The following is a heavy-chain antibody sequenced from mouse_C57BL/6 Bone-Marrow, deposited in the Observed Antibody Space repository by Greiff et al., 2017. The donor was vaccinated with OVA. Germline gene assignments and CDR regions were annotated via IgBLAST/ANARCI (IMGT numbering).Heavy chain of an antibody. D-gene: IGHD2-3*01. Sequence: VKLMESGAELAKPGASVKLSCKASGYTFTSYWMRWVKQRPGQGLEWIGYINPRSGYTKYNQKFKDKATLPADKSSSTAYMQLSSLTYEDSAVYYCARREDYDGYYGDYAMDYWGQGTSVPVSS. CDR2: INPRSGYT. CDR1: GYTFTSYW. V-gene: IGHV1-7*01. CDR3: ARREDYDGYYGDYAMDY. J-gene: IGHJ4*01.